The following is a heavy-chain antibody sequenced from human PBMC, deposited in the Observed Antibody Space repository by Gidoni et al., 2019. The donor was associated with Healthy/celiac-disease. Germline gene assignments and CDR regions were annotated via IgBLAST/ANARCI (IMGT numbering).Heavy chain of an antibody. D-gene: IGHD6-19*01. J-gene: IGHJ2*01. V-gene: IGHV3-9*01. CDR1: GFTFDDYA. Sequence: EVQLVESGGGVVQPGRSLRISCAATGFTFDDYAMHWVRQVPGKGLELVSGISWNSGTIYYADSVKGRFTISRDNSKNSLSLQMNSLRAEDTAFYYCAKDVVVAGTIPGWYFDLWGRGTLVTVSS. CDR3: AKDVVVAGTIPGWYFDL. CDR2: ISWNSGTI.